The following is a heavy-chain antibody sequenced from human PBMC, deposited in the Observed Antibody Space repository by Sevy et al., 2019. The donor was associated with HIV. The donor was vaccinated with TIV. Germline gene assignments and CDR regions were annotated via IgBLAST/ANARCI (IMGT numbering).Heavy chain of an antibody. D-gene: IGHD3-22*01. CDR2: ISGGGGST. Sequence: GGSLRLSCAASGFTFSSYAMSWVRQAPGKGLEWVSAISGGGGSTYYADSVKGRFTISRENSKNTLYLQMNSLRAEDTAVYYCAKDPGGYDSSGYYTPIFDYWGQGTLVTVSS. CDR3: AKDPGGYDSSGYYTPIFDY. J-gene: IGHJ4*02. V-gene: IGHV3-23*01. CDR1: GFTFSSYA.